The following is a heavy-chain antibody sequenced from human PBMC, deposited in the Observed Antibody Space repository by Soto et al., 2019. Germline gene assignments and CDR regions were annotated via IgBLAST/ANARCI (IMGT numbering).Heavy chain of an antibody. D-gene: IGHD3-22*01. CDR3: AKEHYYSDSSGYCSYFDY. CDR1: EFTFSSYG. J-gene: IGHJ4*02. Sequence: PGGSLRLSCAASEFTFSSYGMHWVRQAPGKGLEWVAVISYDGSNKYYADSVKGRFTISRDNSKNTLYLQMNSLRAEDTAVYYCAKEHYYSDSSGYCSYFDYWGQGTLVPVAS. V-gene: IGHV3-30*18. CDR2: ISYDGSNK.